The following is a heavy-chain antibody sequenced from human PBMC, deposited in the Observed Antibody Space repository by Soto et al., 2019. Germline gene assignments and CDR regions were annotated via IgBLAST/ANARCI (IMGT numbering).Heavy chain of an antibody. CDR2: INPNSGGT. D-gene: IGHD1-26*01. J-gene: IGHJ3*02. V-gene: IGHV1-2*04. Sequence: ASVKVSCKASGYTFTGYYMHWVRQAPGQGLEWMGWINPNSGGTNYAQKIQGWVTMTRDTSISTAYMELSRLRSDDTAVYYCARDRNGSYYAFDIWGQGTMVTVSS. CDR1: GYTFTGYY. CDR3: ARDRNGSYYAFDI.